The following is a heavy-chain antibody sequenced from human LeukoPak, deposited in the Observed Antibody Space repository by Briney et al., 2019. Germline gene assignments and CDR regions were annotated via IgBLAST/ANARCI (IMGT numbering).Heavy chain of an antibody. Sequence: ASVKVSCKASGYTFTGYYMHWVRQAPGQGLEWMGWINPNSGGTSYAQKFQGWVTMTRDTSISTAYMELSRLRSDDTAVYYCARDYGDYKFDYWGQGTLVTVSS. CDR2: INPNSGGT. CDR1: GYTFTGYY. CDR3: ARDYGDYKFDY. V-gene: IGHV1-2*04. D-gene: IGHD4-17*01. J-gene: IGHJ4*02.